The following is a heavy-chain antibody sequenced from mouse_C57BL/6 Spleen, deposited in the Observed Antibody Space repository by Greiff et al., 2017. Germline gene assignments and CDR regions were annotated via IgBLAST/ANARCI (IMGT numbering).Heavy chain of an antibody. V-gene: IGHV1-82*01. CDR3: ARKDYSNDDYAMDY. CDR1: GYAFSSSW. D-gene: IGHD2-12*01. J-gene: IGHJ4*01. Sequence: VQLQQSGPELVKPGASVKISCKASGYAFSSSWMNWVKQRPGKGLEWIGRIYPGDGDTNYNGKFKGKATLTSDKSSSTAYMQLSSLTSEDSAVYFCARKDYSNDDYAMDYWGQGTSVTVSS. CDR2: IYPGDGDT.